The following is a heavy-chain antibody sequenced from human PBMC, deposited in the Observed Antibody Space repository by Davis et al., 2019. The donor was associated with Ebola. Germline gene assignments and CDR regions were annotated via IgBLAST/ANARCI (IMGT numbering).Heavy chain of an antibody. CDR2: ISSSSSYT. D-gene: IGHD6-13*01. CDR1: GFTFSSYE. Sequence: GESLKISCAASGFTFSSYEMNWVRQAPGKGLEWVSYISSSSSYTNYADSVKGRFTISRDNAKNSLYLQMNSLRAEDTAVYYCASFEPVYSSSWYVGSGMDVWGQGTTVTVSS. V-gene: IGHV3-21*05. CDR3: ASFEPVYSSSWYVGSGMDV. J-gene: IGHJ6*02.